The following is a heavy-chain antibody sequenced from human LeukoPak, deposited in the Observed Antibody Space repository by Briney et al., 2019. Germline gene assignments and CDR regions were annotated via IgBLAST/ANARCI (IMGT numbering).Heavy chain of an antibody. J-gene: IGHJ4*02. D-gene: IGHD6-13*01. CDR2: IYYSGST. Sequence: SETLSLTCTVSGGSISSYYWSWIRQPPGKGLEWIGSIYYSGSTYYNPSLKSRVTISVDTSKNQFSLKLSSVTAADTAVDYCARDAFGGIAAAGKPPFDYWGQGTLVTVSS. CDR1: GGSISSYY. CDR3: ARDAFGGIAAAGKPPFDY. V-gene: IGHV4-39*07.